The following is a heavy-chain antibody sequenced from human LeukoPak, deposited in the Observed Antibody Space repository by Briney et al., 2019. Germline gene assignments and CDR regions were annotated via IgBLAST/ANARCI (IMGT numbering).Heavy chain of an antibody. CDR2: ISYDGSNK. CDR1: GFTFSSYA. Sequence: QPGGSLRLSCAASGFTFSSYAMHWVRQAPGKGLEWVAVISYDGSNKYYADSVKGRFTISRDNSKNTLYLQMNSLRAEDTAVYYCARDPAEYSGSYYDYWGRGTLVTVSS. D-gene: IGHD1-26*01. V-gene: IGHV3-30*04. CDR3: ARDPAEYSGSYYDY. J-gene: IGHJ4*02.